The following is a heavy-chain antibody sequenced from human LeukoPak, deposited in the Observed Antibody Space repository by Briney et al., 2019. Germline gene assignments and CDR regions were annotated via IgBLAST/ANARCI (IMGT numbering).Heavy chain of an antibody. Sequence: SQTLSLTCTVSVGSISSGGNYWGWIRQHPGKGLEWIGYIYYSGNTFYNPSLKSRVTLSVDTSKNQFSLNLSSVTAADTAVYFCARDSMRSYLDYWGQGTLVTVSS. V-gene: IGHV4-31*03. D-gene: IGHD3-3*02. CDR1: VGSISSGGNY. CDR2: IYYSGNT. CDR3: ARDSMRSYLDY. J-gene: IGHJ4*02.